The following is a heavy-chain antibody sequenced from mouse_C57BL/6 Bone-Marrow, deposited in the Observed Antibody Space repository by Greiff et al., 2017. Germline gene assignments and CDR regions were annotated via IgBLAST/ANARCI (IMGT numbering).Heavy chain of an antibody. CDR3: ARCALWFAY. CDR2: IDPSDSYT. J-gene: IGHJ3*01. Sequence: VQLQQPGAELVKPGASVKLSCKASGYTFTSYWMQWVKQRPGQGLVWIGEIDPSDSYTNYNQKFKGKATLTVDTSSSTAYMQLSSLTSEDSAVYYCARCALWFAYGGQGTLVTVSA. CDR1: GYTFTSYW. V-gene: IGHV1-50*01. D-gene: IGHD6-1*01.